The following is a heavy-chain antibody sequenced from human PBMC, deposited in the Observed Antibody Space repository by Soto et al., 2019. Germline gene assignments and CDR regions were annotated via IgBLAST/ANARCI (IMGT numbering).Heavy chain of an antibody. CDR3: ARGGATVTTFVGMDV. CDR1: GYTFTSYD. Sequence: GASVKVSCKASGYTFTSYDINWVRQATGQGLEWMGWMNPNSGNTGYAQKFQGRVTMTRNTSISTAYMELSSLRSEDTAVYYCARGGATVTTFVGMDVWGQGTTVTVSS. J-gene: IGHJ6*02. V-gene: IGHV1-8*01. CDR2: MNPNSGNT. D-gene: IGHD4-17*01.